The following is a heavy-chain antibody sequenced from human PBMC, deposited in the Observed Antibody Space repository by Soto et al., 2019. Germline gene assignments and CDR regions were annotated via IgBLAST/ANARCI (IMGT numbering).Heavy chain of an antibody. Sequence: QVQLVESGGGLVKPGGSLRLSCAASGFTFSDYYMSWIRQAPGKGLEWVSHISGSGSTIYYADSVKGRFTISRDNAQNSLYLQINSLRADDTAVYYCARDRLPASYVGLHCWGQGNLVTVSS. CDR2: ISGSGSTI. CDR1: GFTFSDYY. J-gene: IGHJ4*02. CDR3: ARDRLPASYVGLHC. D-gene: IGHD1-26*01. V-gene: IGHV3-11*01.